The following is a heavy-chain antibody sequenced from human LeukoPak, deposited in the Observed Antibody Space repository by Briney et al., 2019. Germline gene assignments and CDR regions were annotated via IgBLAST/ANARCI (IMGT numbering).Heavy chain of an antibody. Sequence: GGSLRLSCAASGFTFSSYAMSWVRQATGKGLEWVAYISNSGSTINYADSVKGRFTISRDNAKNSLFLQMNSLRAEDTAVYYCARVLRYCSGGNCYSGGLEYMDVWGKGTTVTISS. D-gene: IGHD2-15*01. CDR1: GFTFSSYA. CDR3: ARVLRYCSGGNCYSGGLEYMDV. V-gene: IGHV3-48*04. J-gene: IGHJ6*03. CDR2: ISNSGSTI.